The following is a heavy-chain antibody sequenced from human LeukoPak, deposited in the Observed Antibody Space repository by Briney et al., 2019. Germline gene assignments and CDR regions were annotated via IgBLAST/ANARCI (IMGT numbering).Heavy chain of an antibody. J-gene: IGHJ3*02. CDR3: ARFTPSHAFDI. CDR1: GYSLTSYL. Sequence: GESLKISWKGSGYSLTSYLLGWVRQTPGKGLEWMGILYPGDSHTRYSPAFQGQVTISADKSISTAYLQWSSLKASDTARYYCARFTPSHAFDIWGQGTMVTVSS. V-gene: IGHV5-51*01. D-gene: IGHD2-15*01. CDR2: LYPGDSHT.